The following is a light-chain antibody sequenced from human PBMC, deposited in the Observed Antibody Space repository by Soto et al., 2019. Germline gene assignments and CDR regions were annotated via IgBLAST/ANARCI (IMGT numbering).Light chain of an antibody. Sequence: EILTTYFSAALSLSPVEGETVSWRASQTIDNTLACDQRKPGQAPRLLIYGASTRATGIQARFSGSGSGTEFTLTISSLKSEDFEVYYRQQYSIWRTFGQGTTVDIK. CDR2: GAS. CDR3: QQYSIWRT. V-gene: IGKV3D-15*01. J-gene: IGKJ1*01. CDR1: QTIDNT.